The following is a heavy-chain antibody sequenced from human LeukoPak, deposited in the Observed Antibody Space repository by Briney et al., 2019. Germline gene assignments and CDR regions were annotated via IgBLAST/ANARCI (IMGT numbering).Heavy chain of an antibody. CDR3: ARVGRHCSSTSCGGYYYYYYMDV. J-gene: IGHJ6*03. CDR2: TYLSGRT. D-gene: IGHD2-2*01. Sequence: SETLSLTCTVSGGSISSSSYYWGWIRQPPGKGLDWIGSTYLSGRTYYNPSLKSRVTISVDTSKNQFSLKLSSVTAADTAVYYCARVGRHCSSTSCGGYYYYYYMDVWGKGTTVTVSS. CDR1: GGSISSSSYY. V-gene: IGHV4-39*07.